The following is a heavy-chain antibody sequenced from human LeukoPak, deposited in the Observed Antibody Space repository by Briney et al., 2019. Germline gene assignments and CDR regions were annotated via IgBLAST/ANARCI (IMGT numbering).Heavy chain of an antibody. CDR2: IIPIFGTA. D-gene: IGHD3-9*01. Sequence: SVKVSCKASGGTFSSYAISWVRQAPGQGLEWMGGIIPIFGTANYAQKFQGRVTITADKSTSTAYMELSSLRSEDTAVYYCARGEVSYDILTGYYFDYWGQGTLVTVSS. V-gene: IGHV1-69*06. J-gene: IGHJ4*02. CDR3: ARGEVSYDILTGYYFDY. CDR1: GGTFSSYA.